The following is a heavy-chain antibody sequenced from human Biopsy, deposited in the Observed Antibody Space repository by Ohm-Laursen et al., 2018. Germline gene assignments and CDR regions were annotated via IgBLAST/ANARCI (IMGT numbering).Heavy chain of an antibody. V-gene: IGHV4-59*07. CDR3: ARATNNTGWPYYYFYGMDV. Sequence: SDTLSLTCTVSGGSIRSDYWSWIRQTPGKGLEWIGYIYYSGSTNYNPSLKSRVTISVDTSKNQFSLRLNSVTAADTAVYYCARATNNTGWPYYYFYGMDVWGQGTTVTVSS. J-gene: IGHJ6*02. CDR1: GGSIRSDY. D-gene: IGHD6-19*01. CDR2: IYYSGST.